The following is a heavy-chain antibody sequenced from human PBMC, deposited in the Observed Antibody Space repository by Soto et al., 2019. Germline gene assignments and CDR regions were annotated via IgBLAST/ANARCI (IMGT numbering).Heavy chain of an antibody. CDR3: ARDIPPRDSGWYGYYYYYGMDV. J-gene: IGHJ6*02. Sequence: GSLRLACAASVFTGSRYAMHWVRQAPGKGLEWVAVISYDGSNKYYADSVKGRFTTSRDNSKNTLYLQMNSLRAEDTAVYYCARDIPPRDSGWYGYYYYYGMDVWGQGTTVTVSS. CDR2: ISYDGSNK. D-gene: IGHD6-19*01. CDR1: VFTGSRYA. V-gene: IGHV3-30-3*01.